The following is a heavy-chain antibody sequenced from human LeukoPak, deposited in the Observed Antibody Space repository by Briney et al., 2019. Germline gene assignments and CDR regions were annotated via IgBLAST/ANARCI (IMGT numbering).Heavy chain of an antibody. Sequence: ASVQFSCQASGYTFTSYGISWVRQAPGQGLEWMGWISAYNGNTNYAQKLQGRVTMTTDTSTSTAYMELRSLRSDDTAVYYCARVGRKGYSYGPSSDYWGQGTLVTVSS. V-gene: IGHV1-18*01. CDR2: ISAYNGNT. D-gene: IGHD5-18*01. CDR1: GYTFTSYG. CDR3: ARVGRKGYSYGPSSDY. J-gene: IGHJ4*02.